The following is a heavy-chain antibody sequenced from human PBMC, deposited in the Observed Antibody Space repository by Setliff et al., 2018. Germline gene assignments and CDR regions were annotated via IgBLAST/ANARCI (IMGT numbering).Heavy chain of an antibody. V-gene: IGHV1-46*01. J-gene: IGHJ3*02. CDR2: INPSSGRT. D-gene: IGHD3-22*01. CDR1: GYTFTSHY. Sequence: VSCKASGYTFTSHYMHWVRQAPGLGLEWMGTINPSSGRTSYAQKLQGRVTMTRDTSTSTVYRDMSSLRSEGTAVYYCARDVFPYHYEGAFDIWGQGTMVT. CDR3: ARDVFPYHYEGAFDI.